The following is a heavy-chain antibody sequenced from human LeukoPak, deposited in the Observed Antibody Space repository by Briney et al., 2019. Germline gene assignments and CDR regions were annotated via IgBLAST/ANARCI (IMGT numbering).Heavy chain of an antibody. Sequence: SETLSLTCTVSGGSISSYYWSWIRQPAGKGLEWIWRIYASGSTNYNPSLKSRVTMSVDASKNQFSLKLSSVTAADTAVYYCARDAGYSSGWLPAPFDYWGQGTLVPVSS. V-gene: IGHV4-4*07. CDR1: GGSISSYY. J-gene: IGHJ4*02. CDR2: IYASGST. CDR3: ARDAGYSSGWLPAPFDY. D-gene: IGHD6-19*01.